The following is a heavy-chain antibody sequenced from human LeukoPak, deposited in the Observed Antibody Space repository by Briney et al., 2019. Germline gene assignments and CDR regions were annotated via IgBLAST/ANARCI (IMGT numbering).Heavy chain of an antibody. CDR1: GNSISSSYY. J-gene: IGHJ4*02. V-gene: IGHV4-39*01. CDR3: ASTVGTAMVNY. Sequence: PSETLSLTCTVSGNSISSSYYWGWIRQPPGKGLEWIGSIYYSGSTYYNPSLKSRVTISVDTSKNQFSLKLSSVTAADTAVYYCASTVGTAMVNYWGQGTLVTVSS. D-gene: IGHD5-18*01. CDR2: IYYSGST.